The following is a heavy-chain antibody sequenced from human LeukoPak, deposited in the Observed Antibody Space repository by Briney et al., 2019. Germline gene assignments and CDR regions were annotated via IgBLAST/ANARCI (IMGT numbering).Heavy chain of an antibody. CDR2: INPSGGST. Sequence: GASVKVSCKASGYTFTSYYMHWVRQAPGQGLEWMGIINPSGGSTSYAQKFQGRVTMTRDTSTSTVYMELSSLRSEDTAVYYCAREGFIDILTAMGFDYWGQGTLVTVSS. CDR1: GYTFTSYY. J-gene: IGHJ4*02. CDR3: AREGFIDILTAMGFDY. V-gene: IGHV1-46*01. D-gene: IGHD3-9*01.